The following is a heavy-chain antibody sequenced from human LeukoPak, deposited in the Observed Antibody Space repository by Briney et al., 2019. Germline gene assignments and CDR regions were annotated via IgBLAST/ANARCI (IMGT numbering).Heavy chain of an antibody. CDR3: ARGAPVAVTSCFDP. CDR1: GYAFAGYY. Sequence: ASVKVSCKASGYAFAGYYMHWARQAPGQGLEWMGWINPNSGGTNYAQKFQGRVTMTRDTSISTAYMDLSRLTSDDTAVYYCARGAPVAVTSCFDPWGQGTLVTVYS. D-gene: IGHD6-19*01. V-gene: IGHV1-2*02. J-gene: IGHJ5*02. CDR2: INPNSGGT.